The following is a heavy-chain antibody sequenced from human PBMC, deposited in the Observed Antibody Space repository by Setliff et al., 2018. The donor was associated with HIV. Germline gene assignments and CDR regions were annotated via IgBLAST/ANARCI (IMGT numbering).Heavy chain of an antibody. CDR1: GYSLSSDYC. J-gene: IGHJ4*02. V-gene: IGHV4-38-2*02. D-gene: IGHD3-22*01. CDR3: AREAVSDSSGYYYIPDY. CDR2: IYYSGNT. Sequence: PSETLSLTCAVSGYSLSSDYCWGWIRQPPGKGLEWIGSIYYSGNTYYNPSLKSRVSISVDTSKNQFSLKLSSVTAADTAVYYCAREAVSDSSGYYYIPDYWGQGTLVTVSS.